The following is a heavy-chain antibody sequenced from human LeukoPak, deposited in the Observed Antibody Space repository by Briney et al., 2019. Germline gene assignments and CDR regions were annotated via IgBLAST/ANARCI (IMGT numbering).Heavy chain of an antibody. V-gene: IGHV3-23*01. CDR1: GFTFNSYA. Sequence: PGGSLRLSCAASGFTFNSYAMSWVRQAPEKGLEWVATISGSGGGTYYADSVKGRFTISRDDSKNTLYLQMNSLRAEDTAVYYCAKSVVYYDFWSLPNDYWGQGTLVTLSS. D-gene: IGHD3-3*01. CDR2: ISGSGGGT. CDR3: AKSVVYYDFWSLPNDY. J-gene: IGHJ4*02.